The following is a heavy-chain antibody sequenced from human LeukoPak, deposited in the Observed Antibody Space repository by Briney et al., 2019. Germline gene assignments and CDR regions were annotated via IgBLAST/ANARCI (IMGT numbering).Heavy chain of an antibody. D-gene: IGHD6-25*01. J-gene: IGHJ4*02. CDR1: GFTFSSFD. CDR3: AREGVASGLDY. CDR2: IYRDGST. V-gene: IGHV3-53*01. Sequence: GGSLRLSCAASGFTFSSFDMNWVRQAPGKGLEWLSVIYRDGSTYYADSVKGRFTISRDNSKNTLYLQMNSLRAEDTAVYYCAREGVASGLDYWGQGTLVIVSS.